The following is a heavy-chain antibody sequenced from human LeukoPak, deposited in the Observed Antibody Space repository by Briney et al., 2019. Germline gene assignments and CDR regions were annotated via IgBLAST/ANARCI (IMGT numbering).Heavy chain of an antibody. V-gene: IGHV4-59*08. D-gene: IGHD3-22*01. CDR3: ARRDDSSGYHKIFDY. CDR1: GGSISSYY. CDR2: IYYSGST. Sequence: SETLSLTCTVSGGSISSYYWTWIRQPPGKGLEWIGYIYYSGSTNYNPSLKSRVTISIDTSKNQFYLKLSSLTAADTAVYYCARRDDSSGYHKIFDYWGPGTLVTVSS. J-gene: IGHJ4*02.